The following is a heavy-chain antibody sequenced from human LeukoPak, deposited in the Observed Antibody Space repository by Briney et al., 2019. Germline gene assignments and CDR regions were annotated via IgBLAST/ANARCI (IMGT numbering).Heavy chain of an antibody. J-gene: IGHJ4*02. Sequence: SETLPLTCTVSGGSISSYYWSWIRQPAGKGLEWIGRIYTSGSTNYNPSLKSRVTMSVDTSKNQFSLKLSSVTAADTAVYYCARGQYYDFWSGGPYYFDYWGQGTLVTVSS. CDR3: ARGQYYDFWSGGPYYFDY. V-gene: IGHV4-4*07. D-gene: IGHD3-3*01. CDR1: GGSISSYY. CDR2: IYTSGST.